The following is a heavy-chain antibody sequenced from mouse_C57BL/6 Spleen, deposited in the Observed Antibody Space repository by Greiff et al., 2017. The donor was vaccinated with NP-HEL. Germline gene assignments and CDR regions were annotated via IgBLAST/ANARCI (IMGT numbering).Heavy chain of an antibody. J-gene: IGHJ4*01. Sequence: EVQVVESGPGMVKPSQSLSLTCTVTGYSITSGYDWHWIRHFPGNKLEWMGYISYSGSTNYNPSLKSRISITHDTSKNHFFLKLNSVTTEDTATYYCARDGGGNYGEGAMDYWGQGTSVTVSS. CDR3: ARDGGGNYGEGAMDY. V-gene: IGHV3-1*01. CDR1: GYSITSGYD. CDR2: ISYSGST. D-gene: IGHD2-1*01.